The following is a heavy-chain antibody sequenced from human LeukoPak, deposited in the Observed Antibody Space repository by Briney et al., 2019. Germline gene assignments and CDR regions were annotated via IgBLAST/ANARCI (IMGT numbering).Heavy chain of an antibody. D-gene: IGHD5-24*01. CDR3: ARDGYTIASYFDY. J-gene: IGHJ4*01. CDR1: GGSISSHY. V-gene: IGHV4-59*11. CDR2: LHYSGIT. Sequence: AETLSLTCTVSGGSISSHYWSWIRQPPGKGLEWIGYLHYSGITSYNPSLKSRVTISVDTSKSQFSLKLTSVTDADAAVYYCARDGYTIASYFDYWGQEPWSPSPQ.